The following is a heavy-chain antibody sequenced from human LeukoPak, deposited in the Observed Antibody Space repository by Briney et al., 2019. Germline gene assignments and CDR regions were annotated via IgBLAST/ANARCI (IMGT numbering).Heavy chain of an antibody. CDR2: TYYKSKWYN. Sequence: SQTLSLTCAISGDSVSSNSAAWNWIRQSPSRGLEWLGRTYYKSKWYNDYAVSVKSRITINPDTSKNQFSLQLNSVTPEDTAVYYCARGLYCSGGSCYNWFDPWGQGTLVTVSS. CDR1: GDSVSSNSAA. J-gene: IGHJ5*02. D-gene: IGHD2-15*01. CDR3: ARGLYCSGGSCYNWFDP. V-gene: IGHV6-1*01.